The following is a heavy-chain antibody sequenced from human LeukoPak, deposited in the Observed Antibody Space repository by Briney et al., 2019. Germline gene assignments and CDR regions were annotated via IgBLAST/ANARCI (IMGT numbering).Heavy chain of an antibody. CDR2: ISGSGGST. D-gene: IGHD6-19*01. CDR1: GFTFSSYA. CDR3: ARGLDSSGWYLFDY. J-gene: IGHJ4*02. Sequence: GGSLRLSCAASGFTFSSYAMSWVRQAPGKGLEWVSAISGSGGSTYYADSVKGRFTISRDNSKNTLYLQMNSLRAEDTAVYYCARGLDSSGWYLFDYWGQGTLVTVSS. V-gene: IGHV3-23*01.